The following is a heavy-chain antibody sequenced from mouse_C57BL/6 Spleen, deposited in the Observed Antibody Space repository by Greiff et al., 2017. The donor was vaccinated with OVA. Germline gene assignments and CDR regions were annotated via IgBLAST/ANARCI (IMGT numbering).Heavy chain of an antibody. D-gene: IGHD1-2*01. Sequence: EVHLVESGGGLVQSGRSLRLSCATSGFTFSDFYMEWVRQAPGKGLEWIAASRNKANDYTTEYSASVKGRFIVSRDTSQSILYLQMNALRAEDTAIYYCARDAGITTAPFAYWGQGTLVTVSA. CDR3: ARDAGITTAPFAY. CDR2: SRNKANDYTT. J-gene: IGHJ3*01. CDR1: GFTFSDFY. V-gene: IGHV7-1*01.